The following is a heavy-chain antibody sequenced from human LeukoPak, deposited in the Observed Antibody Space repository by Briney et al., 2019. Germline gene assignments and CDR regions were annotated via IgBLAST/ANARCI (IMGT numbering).Heavy chain of an antibody. V-gene: IGHV3-74*01. D-gene: IGHD6-13*01. CDR1: GFMLSSTW. J-gene: IGHJ4*02. Sequence: GGSLRLSCAASGFMLSSTWMHWVRQAPGKGLVWVSRINSDATSTSYADSVRGRFTISRDDAKNTMYLQMNSLRTEDTAMYYCVRGSPGYSSSWHAYWGQGTLVTVSS. CDR3: VRGSPGYSSSWHAY. CDR2: INSDATST.